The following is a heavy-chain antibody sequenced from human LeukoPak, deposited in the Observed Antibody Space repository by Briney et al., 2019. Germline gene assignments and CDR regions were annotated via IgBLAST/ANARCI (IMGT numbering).Heavy chain of an antibody. D-gene: IGHD3-22*01. J-gene: IGHJ4*02. CDR3: ARDESVQVSSGYQLFDY. V-gene: IGHV4-4*07. CDR2: IYTSGST. CDR1: GGSISSYY. Sequence: PSETLSLTCTVSGGSISSYYWSWIRQPAGKGLEWIGRIYTSGSTNYHPTLKSRVTMSVDTSKNQFSLKLSSVTAADTAVYYCARDESVQVSSGYQLFDYWGQGTLVTVFS.